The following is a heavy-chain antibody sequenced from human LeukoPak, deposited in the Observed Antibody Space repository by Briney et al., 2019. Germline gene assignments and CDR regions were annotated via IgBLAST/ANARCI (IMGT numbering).Heavy chain of an antibody. J-gene: IGHJ6*04. CDR2: ISSSSLTI. CDR3: ANGGWFGEFSAKFDY. CDR1: GFTFSIYN. Sequence: GGSLRLSCAASGFTFSIYNMNWVRQAPGKGLEWVSLISSSSLTIYYTDSVKGRFTISRDNAKNSLYLQMNSLRAEDTAVYYCANGGWFGEFSAKFDYWGKGTTVTISS. V-gene: IGHV3-48*01. D-gene: IGHD3-10*01.